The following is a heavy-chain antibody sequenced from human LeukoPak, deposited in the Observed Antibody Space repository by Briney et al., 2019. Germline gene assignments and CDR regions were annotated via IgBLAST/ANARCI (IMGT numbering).Heavy chain of an antibody. J-gene: IGHJ3*02. CDR2: IYYSGST. CDR1: GGSISSSSYY. D-gene: IGHD1-1*01. Sequence: KPSETLSLTCTVSGGSISSSSYYWGWIRQPPGKGLEWIGSIYYSGSTYYNPSLKSRVTISVDTSKNQFSLKLSSVTGADTAVYYCARDIGHDSAFNIWGQGTMVTVSS. CDR3: ARDIGHDSAFNI. V-gene: IGHV4-39*07.